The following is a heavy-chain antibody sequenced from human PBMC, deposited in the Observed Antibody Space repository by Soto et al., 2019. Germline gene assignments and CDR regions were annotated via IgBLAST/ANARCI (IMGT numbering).Heavy chain of an antibody. CDR1: GFTFSSYW. V-gene: IGHV3-7*01. CDR2: IKQDGSEK. CDR3: ERDPWFSIAVATTYYDHHCLDV. D-gene: IGHD6-19*01. J-gene: IGHJ6*02. Sequence: GGSLRLSCAASGFTFSSYWMSWVRQAPGKGLEWVANIKQDGSEKYYVDSVKGRFTISRDNAKNSLYLQMNSLRAEDTAVYYCERDPWFSIAVATTYYDHHCLDVWGQGTMVTVSS.